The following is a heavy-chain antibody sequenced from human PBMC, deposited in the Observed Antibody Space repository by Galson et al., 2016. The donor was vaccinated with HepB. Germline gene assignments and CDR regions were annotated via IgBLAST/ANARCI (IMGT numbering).Heavy chain of an antibody. CDR3: ARDDYFRLGY. J-gene: IGHJ4*02. V-gene: IGHV3-30*03. CDR2: ISYDGNNK. CDR1: GFTFRSYG. D-gene: IGHD3-16*01. Sequence: SLRLSCAASGFTFRSYGMHWVRQAPGKGLEWVAVISYDGNNKYYADSVKGRFTISRDNSKNTLYVQMNSLRDEDTAVYYCARDDYFRLGYWGQGTLVTVSS.